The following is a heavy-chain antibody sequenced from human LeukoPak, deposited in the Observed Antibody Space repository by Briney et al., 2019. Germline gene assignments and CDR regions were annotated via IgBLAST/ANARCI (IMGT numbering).Heavy chain of an antibody. CDR1: GGSISSSNYY. Sequence: SETLSLTCTVSGGSISSSNYYWGWIRQPPGKGLEWIGSLFYSGSTYYNPSLKSRVTISVDTSKNQFSLKLSSVTAADTAVYYCARGVSSRQTPNWFDPWGQGTLVTVSS. J-gene: IGHJ5*02. CDR3: ARGVSSRQTPNWFDP. D-gene: IGHD4-23*01. V-gene: IGHV4-39*07. CDR2: LFYSGST.